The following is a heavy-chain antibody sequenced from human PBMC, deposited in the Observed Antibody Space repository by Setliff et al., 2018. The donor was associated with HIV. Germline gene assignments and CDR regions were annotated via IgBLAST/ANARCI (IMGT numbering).Heavy chain of an antibody. D-gene: IGHD3-22*01. CDR1: GFIFSSYE. Sequence: GGSLRLSCAASGFIFSSYEMNWVRQAPGKGLEWVSYISSSGSPIHYADSVKGRFTISRDNAKNSLYLQMNSLRAEDTALYYCARAGYHDSSGYLGPDYYYMDVWGKGTTVTVSS. CDR3: ARAGYHDSSGYLGPDYYYMDV. J-gene: IGHJ6*03. CDR2: ISSSGSPI. V-gene: IGHV3-48*03.